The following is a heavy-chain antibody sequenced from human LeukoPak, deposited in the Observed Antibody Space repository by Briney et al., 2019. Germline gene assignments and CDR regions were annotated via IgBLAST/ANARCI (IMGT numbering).Heavy chain of an antibody. CDR3: ARGDYDILTGYYF. Sequence: PSETLSLTCAVSGYSISSGYYWGWIRQPPGKGLEWIGSIYHSGSTYYNPSLKSRVTISVDTSKNQFSLELSSVTAADTAVYYCARGDYDILTGYYFWGQGTLVTVSS. CDR2: IYHSGST. V-gene: IGHV4-38-2*01. CDR1: GYSISSGYY. J-gene: IGHJ4*02. D-gene: IGHD3-9*01.